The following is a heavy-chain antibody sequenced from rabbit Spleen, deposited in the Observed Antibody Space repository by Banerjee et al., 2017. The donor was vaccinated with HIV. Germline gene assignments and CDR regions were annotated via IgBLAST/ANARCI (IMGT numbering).Heavy chain of an antibody. Sequence: QEQLEESGGGLVKPGGSLTFTCEASGFSFSDRDVMCWVRQAPGKGLEWIACIEGGSSAFSYFASWAKGRFTISKTSSTTVTLQMTSLTAADTATYFCARDGGFSDYGVFKLWGQGTLVTVS. D-gene: IGHD2-1*01. CDR1: GFSFSDRDV. CDR3: ARDGGFSDYGVFKL. V-gene: IGHV1S45*01. J-gene: IGHJ4*01. CDR2: IEGGSSAFS.